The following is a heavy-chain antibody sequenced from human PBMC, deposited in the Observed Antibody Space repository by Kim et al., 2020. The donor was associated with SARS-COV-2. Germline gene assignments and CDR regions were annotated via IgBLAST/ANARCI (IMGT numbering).Heavy chain of an antibody. J-gene: IGHJ4*02. V-gene: IGHV4-34*01. D-gene: IGHD5-12*01. CDR2: INHSGST. Sequence: SETLSLTCAVYGGSFSGYYWSWIRQPPGKGLEWIGEINHSGSTNYNPSLKSRVTISVDTSKNQFSLKLSSVTAADTAVYYCARASGYSGYENDYWGQGTLVTVSS. CDR1: GGSFSGYY. CDR3: ARASGYSGYENDY.